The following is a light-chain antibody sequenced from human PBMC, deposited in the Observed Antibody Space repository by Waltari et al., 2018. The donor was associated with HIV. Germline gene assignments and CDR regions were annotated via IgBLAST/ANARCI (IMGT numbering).Light chain of an antibody. CDR2: DST. CDR3: LLFFGATRV. Sequence: QAAVTQEPSLTVSPGGTIILPFGSRAGAVTTKHYAYWSQQNPGRAPRTLIYDSTKRPSWTPARFSGFLLGDKAVLTLSGALSEDEAVYYCLLFFGATRVFGGGTMVTV. CDR1: AGAVTTKHY. J-gene: IGLJ2*01. V-gene: IGLV7-46*01.